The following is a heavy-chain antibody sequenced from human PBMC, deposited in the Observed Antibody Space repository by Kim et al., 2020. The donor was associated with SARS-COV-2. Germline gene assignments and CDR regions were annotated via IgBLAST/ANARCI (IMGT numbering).Heavy chain of an antibody. CDR1: GGSFSGYY. CDR3: ARGREVIAEFDY. J-gene: IGHJ4*02. CDR2: INHSGST. V-gene: IGHV4-34*01. Sequence: SETLSLTCAVYGGSFSGYYWSWIRQPPGKGLEWIGEINHSGSTNYNPSPKSRGTISVDTSKNQFSLKLSSVTAADTAVYYCARGREVIAEFDYWGRGTLITVSS. D-gene: IGHD3-16*02.